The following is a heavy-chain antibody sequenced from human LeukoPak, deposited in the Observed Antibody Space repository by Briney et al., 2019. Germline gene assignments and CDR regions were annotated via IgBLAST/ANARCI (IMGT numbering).Heavy chain of an antibody. CDR3: ARDTYYDFWSGFGGYNWFDP. Sequence: KPSETLSLTCAVCGGSFSGYYWSWFRQPPGKGLEWIGEINHSGSTNYNPSLKSRVTISVDTSKNQFSLKLSSVTAADTAVYYCARDTYYDFWSGFGGYNWFDPWGQGTLVTVSS. J-gene: IGHJ5*02. D-gene: IGHD3-3*01. CDR1: GGSFSGYY. CDR2: INHSGST. V-gene: IGHV4-34*01.